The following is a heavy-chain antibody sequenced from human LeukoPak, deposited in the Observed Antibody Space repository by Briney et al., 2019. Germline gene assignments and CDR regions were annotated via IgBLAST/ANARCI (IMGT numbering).Heavy chain of an antibody. CDR2: VNPNSGDT. D-gene: IGHD2-8*02. J-gene: IGHJ4*02. CDR1: GYTFTTFE. Sequence: GASVKVSCKASGYTFTTFEISWVRQTPGQGLEWVGWVNPNSGDTGYAQQIQGRVNLTRNTAIATAYTELSSLKSEDTAVYYCARVDTGLTYWGQGTLIIVSS. CDR3: ARVDTGLTY. V-gene: IGHV1-8*02.